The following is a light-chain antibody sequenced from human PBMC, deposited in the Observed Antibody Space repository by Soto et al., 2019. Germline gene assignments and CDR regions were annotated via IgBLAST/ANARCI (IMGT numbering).Light chain of an antibody. CDR1: SSDVGGFNY. Sequence: SVLTQPASVSGSPGQSITISCTGTSSDVGGFNYVSWYQLHPGKAPKLMIYEVTNRPSGISNRFSGSKSGNTASLTISGLQAEDEADYYCSSYTSSAYVVFGGGTKVTVL. V-gene: IGLV2-14*01. CDR2: EVT. CDR3: SSYTSSAYVV. J-gene: IGLJ2*01.